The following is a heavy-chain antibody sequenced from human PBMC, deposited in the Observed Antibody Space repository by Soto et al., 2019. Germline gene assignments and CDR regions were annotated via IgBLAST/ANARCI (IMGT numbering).Heavy chain of an antibody. CDR3: ANLWGDGYNLGQDYNGMDV. V-gene: IGHV3-33*06. D-gene: IGHD5-12*01. CDR1: GFSFENYG. CDR2: IWYDGSLQ. J-gene: IGHJ6*02. Sequence: QVQMVESGGGVVQPGRSLRLSCAASGFSFENYGMHWVRQAPGRGLEWVAIIWYDGSLQYYAAAVKGRFTISRDNSKNTRDREMNSLRAEDTAVYYCANLWGDGYNLGQDYNGMDVWGQGTTVIVSS.